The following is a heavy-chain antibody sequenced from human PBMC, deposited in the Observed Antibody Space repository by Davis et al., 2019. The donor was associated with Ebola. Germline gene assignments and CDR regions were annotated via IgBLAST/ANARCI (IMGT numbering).Heavy chain of an antibody. V-gene: IGHV4-59*06. D-gene: IGHD1-7*01. CDR3: ARRELRAHWFDP. Sequence: SETLSLTCTVSGGSISSYYWSWIRQHPGKGLEWIGYIYYSGSTYYNPSLKSRVTISVDTSKNQFSLKLSSVTAADTAVYYCARRELRAHWFDPWGQGTLVTVSS. J-gene: IGHJ5*02. CDR2: IYYSGST. CDR1: GGSISSYY.